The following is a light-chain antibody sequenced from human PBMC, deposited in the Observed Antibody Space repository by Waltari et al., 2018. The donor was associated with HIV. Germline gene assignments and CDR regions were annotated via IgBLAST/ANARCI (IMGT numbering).Light chain of an antibody. V-gene: IGLV1-40*01. CDR2: TRD. Sequence: QSVLTQPPSVSGAPGQRVTISCTGNSSTIGSPYDVHWYLQTPGSAPKRLNTRDSRPSGVPERFSGSRSGTSASLAITALRTEDEGTYYCQSYDSDLSSPVFGGGTELTVL. J-gene: IGLJ3*02. CDR3: QSYDSDLSSPV. CDR1: SSTIGSPYD.